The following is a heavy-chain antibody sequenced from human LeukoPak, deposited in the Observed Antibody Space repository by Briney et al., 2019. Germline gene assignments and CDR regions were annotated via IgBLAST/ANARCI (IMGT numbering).Heavy chain of an antibody. CDR1: GGSLSSGDYY. V-gene: IGHV4-61*02. Sequence: PSETLSLTCTVSGGSLSSGDYYWRWLRQPAGTGLEWIGRIYTSGSTNYNPSLKSRVTMSVDTSKNQFSLKLSSVTAADTAVYYCAREATVLRFLEWLPYNWFDPWGQGTLVTVSS. D-gene: IGHD3-3*01. CDR3: AREATVLRFLEWLPYNWFDP. J-gene: IGHJ5*02. CDR2: IYTSGST.